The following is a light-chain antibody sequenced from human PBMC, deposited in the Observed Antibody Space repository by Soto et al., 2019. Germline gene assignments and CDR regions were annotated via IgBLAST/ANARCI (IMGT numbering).Light chain of an antibody. J-gene: IGKJ4*01. V-gene: IGKV3-11*01. CDR3: QQRREWPVT. CDR2: DAS. Sequence: VYTQDAPTLGLSPRYRGSLSCKDSQSVSSYLAWYQQKPGQAPRLLISDASNRATGIPARFSGSGSGTDFTLTITTLEPEDFAVYYCQQRREWPVTFGRGTKVEIK. CDR1: QSVSSY.